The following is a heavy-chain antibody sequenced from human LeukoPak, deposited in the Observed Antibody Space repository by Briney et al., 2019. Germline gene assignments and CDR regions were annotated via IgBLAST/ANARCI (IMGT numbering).Heavy chain of an antibody. V-gene: IGHV3-21*04. CDR3: ARDLLKHQLGYGMDV. CDR2: ISSGSSSYT. J-gene: IGHJ6*02. CDR1: GITFMSYE. D-gene: IGHD6-13*01. Sequence: GGSLRLSCVASGITFMSYEMNWVRQAPGKGLEWVSYISSGSSSYTEYPDSVKGRFTISRDNAKNSLYLQMNSLRAEDTAVYYCARDLLKHQLGYGMDVWGQGTTVTVSS.